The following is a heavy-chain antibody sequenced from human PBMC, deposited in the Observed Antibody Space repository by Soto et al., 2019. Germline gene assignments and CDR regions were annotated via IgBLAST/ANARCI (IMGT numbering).Heavy chain of an antibody. D-gene: IGHD6-19*01. CDR3: TRSYIAVPNYYLDY. J-gene: IGHJ4*02. Sequence: GGSLRLSCTASGFTFGDFAMNWVRQAPGKGLAWVGFIRSKAYGGTPEYAASVKGRFIISRDDSKSSAYLQMNSLKAEDTAVYYCTRSYIAVPNYYLDYWGQGTRGTVSS. CDR1: GFTFGDFA. V-gene: IGHV3-49*04. CDR2: IRSKAYGGTP.